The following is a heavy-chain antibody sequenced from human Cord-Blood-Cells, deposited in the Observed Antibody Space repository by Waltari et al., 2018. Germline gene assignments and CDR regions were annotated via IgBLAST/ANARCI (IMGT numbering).Heavy chain of an antibody. V-gene: IGHV3-9*01. D-gene: IGHD2-2*01. CDR1: GFTFDDYA. CDR3: AKEALTDCSSTSCYSPFDY. CDR2: ISWSSGSI. Sequence: EVQLVESGGGLVQPGRSLRLSCAASGFTFDDYAMHWVRQAPGKGLEWVSGISWSSGSIGYADSVKGRFTISRDNAKNSLYLQMNSLRAEDTALYYCAKEALTDCSSTSCYSPFDYWGQGTLVTVSS. J-gene: IGHJ4*02.